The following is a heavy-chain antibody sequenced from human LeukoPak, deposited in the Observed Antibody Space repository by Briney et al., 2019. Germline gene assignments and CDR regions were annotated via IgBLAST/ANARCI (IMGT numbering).Heavy chain of an antibody. V-gene: IGHV3-21*01. CDR2: ISGSNSYI. CDR3: ARDQQWLAFDI. D-gene: IGHD6-19*01. Sequence: GGSLRLSCAASGFTFSSYTMHWIRQAPGKGLEWVSSISGSNSYIFYADSVKGRFTISRDNAKNSLDLQMNSLRVEDAAVYYCARDQQWLAFDIWGQGTMVTVSS. J-gene: IGHJ3*02. CDR1: GFTFSSYT.